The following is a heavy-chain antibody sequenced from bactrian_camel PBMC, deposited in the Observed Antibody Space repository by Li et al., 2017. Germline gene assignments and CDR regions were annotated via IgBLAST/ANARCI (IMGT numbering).Heavy chain of an antibody. CDR2: IVTLGGTT. V-gene: IGHV3S63*01. D-gene: IGHD5*01. CDR1: GYTSDHYC. J-gene: IGHJ4*01. CDR3: AAGWSYGVGTLLRRHYDY. Sequence: HVQLVESGGGSVQAGGSLTLSCKATGYTSDHYCMAWFRQTPGKQREGVAAIVTLGGTTYYDDSVTGRFTISQDNAKKTTYLQMDHLRTEDTAIYYCAAGWSYGVGTLLRRHYDYWGQGTQVTVS.